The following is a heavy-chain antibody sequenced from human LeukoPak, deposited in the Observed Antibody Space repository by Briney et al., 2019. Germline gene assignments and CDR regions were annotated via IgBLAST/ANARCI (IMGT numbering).Heavy chain of an antibody. CDR1: VGTLSSYA. Sequence: ASVNVSCKASVGTLSSYAISWVRPAPGQGREWMGGIIPIFGTANYAQKFKGRVTITTDESTSTAYMELSSLRSEDTAVYYCARADDQDYSNYYYMDVWGKGTTVTVSS. J-gene: IGHJ6*03. CDR2: IIPIFGTA. D-gene: IGHD4-11*01. V-gene: IGHV1-69*05. CDR3: ARADDQDYSNYYYMDV.